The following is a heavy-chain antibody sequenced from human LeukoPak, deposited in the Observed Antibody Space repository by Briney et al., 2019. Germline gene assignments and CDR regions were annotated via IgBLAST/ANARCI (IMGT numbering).Heavy chain of an antibody. CDR1: GFTFSSYG. J-gene: IGHJ4*02. CDR3: AKSMDILTGYLWSLDY. D-gene: IGHD3-9*01. CDR2: IRYDGSNK. Sequence: PGGSLRLSCAASGFTFSSYGTHWVRQAPGKGLEWVAFIRYDGSNKYYADSVKGLFTISRDNSKNKLYLQMNSLRAEDTAVYYCAKSMDILTGYLWSLDYWGQGTLATVSS. V-gene: IGHV3-30*02.